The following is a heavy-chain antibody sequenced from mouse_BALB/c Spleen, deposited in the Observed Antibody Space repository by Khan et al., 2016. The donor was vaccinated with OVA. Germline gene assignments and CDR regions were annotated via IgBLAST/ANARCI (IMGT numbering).Heavy chain of an antibody. J-gene: IGHJ4*01. Sequence: EVKLLESGPGLVKPSQSLSLTCTVTGYSITSNYAWNWIRQFPGNKLEWMGYISYSGLTSYNPSPKSRISITRDTSKNQFFLQLNSVTTEDTATYYCARGNYYGYTMDSWGQGTSVTVSS. D-gene: IGHD1-1*01. CDR2: ISYSGLT. CDR3: ARGNYYGYTMDS. CDR1: GYSITSNYA. V-gene: IGHV3-2*02.